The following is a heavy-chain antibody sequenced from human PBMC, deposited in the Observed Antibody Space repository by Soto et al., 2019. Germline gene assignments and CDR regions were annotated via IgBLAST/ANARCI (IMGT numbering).Heavy chain of an antibody. CDR1: GFSLSTSGVA. CDR2: IYWDDEK. D-gene: IGHD6-13*01. CDR3: VRSRTSQDSNSWYLYDP. Sequence: QITLKESGPTLVKPTQTLTLTCTFSGFSLSTSGVAVGWIRQPPGKALEWLALIYWDDEKRYSPFLKSRLTITKDTSKDQVVLTMTNMDPVDTATYYCVRSRTSQDSNSWYLYDPWGQGTLVTVSS. V-gene: IGHV2-5*02. J-gene: IGHJ5*02.